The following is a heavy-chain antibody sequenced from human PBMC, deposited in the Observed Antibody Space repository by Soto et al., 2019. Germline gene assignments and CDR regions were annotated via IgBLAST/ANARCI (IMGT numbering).Heavy chain of an antibody. CDR2: ITDNGRST. J-gene: IGHJ4*02. CDR1: GLTFSRDG. V-gene: IGHV3-23*01. D-gene: IGHD4-17*01. Sequence: GGSVRLSCAASGLTFSRDGMSWVRQAPGKGLEWVSLITDNGRSTYYADSVKGRFTISRDNTKNTLFLQMNSLRAEDTAVYYCAKERATTTASDYPGQAALVTVSS. CDR3: AKERATTTASDY.